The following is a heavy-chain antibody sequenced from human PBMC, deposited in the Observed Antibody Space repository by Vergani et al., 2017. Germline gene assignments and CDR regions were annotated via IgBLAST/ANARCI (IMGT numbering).Heavy chain of an antibody. CDR2: INPSGGRT. CDR3: ARSPVLGYFDY. CDR1: GYTFTSYA. V-gene: IGHV1-46*01. J-gene: IGHJ4*02. Sequence: QVQLVQSGSELKKPGASVKVSCKPSGYTFTSYAMNWVRQAPGQGLEWMGIINPSGGRTSYAQKFQGRVTMTRDTSTSTVYMELSSLRSEDTAVYYCARSPVLGYFDYWGQGTLVTVSS.